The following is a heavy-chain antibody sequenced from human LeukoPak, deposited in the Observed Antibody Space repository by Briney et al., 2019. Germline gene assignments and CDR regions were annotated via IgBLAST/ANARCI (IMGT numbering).Heavy chain of an antibody. V-gene: IGHV4-39*07. CDR1: GGSISSSSYY. CDR2: IYYSGST. Sequence: PSETLSLTCTVSGGSISSSSYYWGWIRQPPGKGLEWIGSIYYSGSTYYNPSLKSRVTISVDTSKNQFSLKLSSVTAADTAVYYCARIGERAPAGFFDFWGQGTLVTVSS. CDR3: ARIGERAPAGFFDF. J-gene: IGHJ4*02. D-gene: IGHD6-13*01.